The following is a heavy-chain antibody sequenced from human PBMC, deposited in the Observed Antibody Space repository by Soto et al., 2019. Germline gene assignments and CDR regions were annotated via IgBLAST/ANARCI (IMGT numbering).Heavy chain of an antibody. CDR3: ARERGTPSYYGSGSYSGMDV. CDR1: GGSISSDY. D-gene: IGHD3-10*01. J-gene: IGHJ6*02. CDR2: IYYSGST. Sequence: SETLSLTCTGSGGSISSDYWSGIRQPPGKGLEWIGYIYYSGSTNYNPSLKSRVTISADTSKNQLSLKVSSVTAADTAVYYCARERGTPSYYGSGSYSGMDVWGQGTTVTVSS. V-gene: IGHV4-59*01.